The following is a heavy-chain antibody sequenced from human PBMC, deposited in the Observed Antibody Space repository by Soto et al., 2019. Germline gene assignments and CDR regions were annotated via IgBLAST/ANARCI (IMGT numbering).Heavy chain of an antibody. D-gene: IGHD3-22*01. Sequence: QVQLVQSGAEVKKPGASVKGSCKASGYTFTSYGIIWVRQAPGQGLEWMGWISAYNGNTNYAQKLQGRVTMTTDTSTSTAYVELRSLRSDDTAVDCCARRAKWLSAFDIWGQGTMVTVSS. CDR2: ISAYNGNT. V-gene: IGHV1-18*01. CDR1: GYTFTSYG. CDR3: ARRAKWLSAFDI. J-gene: IGHJ3*02.